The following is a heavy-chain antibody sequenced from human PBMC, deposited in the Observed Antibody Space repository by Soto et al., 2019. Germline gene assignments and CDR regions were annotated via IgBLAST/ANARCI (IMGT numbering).Heavy chain of an antibody. J-gene: IGHJ4*02. Sequence: SETLSLTCTVSGGSISSGDYYWGWIRQPPGKGLEWIGYIYYSGSTYYNPSLKSRVTISVDTSKNQFSLKLSSVTAADTAVYYCARDQYYCDSSGPQIDYWGQGTLVTVSS. CDR1: GGSISSGDYY. CDR2: IYYSGST. CDR3: ARDQYYCDSSGPQIDY. D-gene: IGHD3-22*01. V-gene: IGHV4-30-4*01.